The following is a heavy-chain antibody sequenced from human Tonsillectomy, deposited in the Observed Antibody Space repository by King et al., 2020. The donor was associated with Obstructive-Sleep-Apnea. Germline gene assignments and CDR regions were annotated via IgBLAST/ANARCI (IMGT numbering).Heavy chain of an antibody. CDR3: ARHYYGSGSYYGDAFDI. CDR2: IDPSDSYT. CDR1: GYSFTSYW. D-gene: IGHD3-10*01. V-gene: IGHV5-10-1*01. J-gene: IGHJ3*02. Sequence: QLVQSGAEVKKPGESLRISCKGSGYSFTSYWISWVRQMPGKGLEWMGRIDPSDSYTNYSPSFQGHVTISADKSICTAYLQWSSLKASDTAMYYCARHYYGSGSYYGDAFDIWGQGTMVTVSS.